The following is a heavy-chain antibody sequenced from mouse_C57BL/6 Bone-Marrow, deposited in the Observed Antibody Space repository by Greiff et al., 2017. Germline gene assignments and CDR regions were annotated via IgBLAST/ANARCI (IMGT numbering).Heavy chain of an antibody. CDR2: INPNNGGT. D-gene: IGHD2-4*01. CDR3: ARSRLRPPWYFDV. Sequence: DVKLQESGPELVKPGASVKIPCKASGYTFTDYNMDWVKQSHGKSLEWIGDINPNNGGTIYNQKFKGKATLTVDKSSSTAYMELRSLTSEDTAVYYWARSRLRPPWYFDVWGTGTTVTVSS. J-gene: IGHJ1*03. V-gene: IGHV1-18*01. CDR1: GYTFTDYN.